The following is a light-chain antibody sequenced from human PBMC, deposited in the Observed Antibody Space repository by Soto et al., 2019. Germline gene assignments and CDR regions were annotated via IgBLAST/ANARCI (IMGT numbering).Light chain of an antibody. CDR3: QQTYTLPPT. CDR2: SAS. Sequence: DIQMTQSPSSLSASVGDRVTITCRSSQSIARYVNWYQQKPGKAPELLIYSASSLQSGVPSRFSGSGSGTDFTLTISSLQPEDFATYYCQQTYTLPPTFGGGTKVDIK. V-gene: IGKV1-39*01. CDR1: QSIARY. J-gene: IGKJ4*01.